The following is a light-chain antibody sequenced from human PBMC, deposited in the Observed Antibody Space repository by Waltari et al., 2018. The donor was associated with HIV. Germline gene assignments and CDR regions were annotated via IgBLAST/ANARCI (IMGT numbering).Light chain of an antibody. Sequence: EIVMTQSPGTLSVSPGDRITLSCRASQSVSDKLAWYQHKPGQPPRLLIYGASTRATGIPTRFSGSGSGTEFSLTISSLQSEDFAIYYCQQYNDWPPLTFGGGTKVEIK. V-gene: IGKV3-15*01. CDR3: QQYNDWPPLT. CDR2: GAS. J-gene: IGKJ4*01. CDR1: QSVSDK.